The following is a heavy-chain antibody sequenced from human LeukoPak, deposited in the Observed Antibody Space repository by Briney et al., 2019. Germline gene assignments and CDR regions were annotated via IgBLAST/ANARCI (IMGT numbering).Heavy chain of an antibody. Sequence: GGSLRLSCAAAGFTFSSYSMNWVRQAPGKGLEWVSYISSSSSTIYYADSVKGRFTISRDNAKNSLYLQMNSLRAEDTAVYYRARASLRVIGAFDIWGQGTMVTVSS. CDR1: GFTFSSYS. CDR2: ISSSSSTI. V-gene: IGHV3-48*01. J-gene: IGHJ3*02. D-gene: IGHD3-16*02. CDR3: ARASLRVIGAFDI.